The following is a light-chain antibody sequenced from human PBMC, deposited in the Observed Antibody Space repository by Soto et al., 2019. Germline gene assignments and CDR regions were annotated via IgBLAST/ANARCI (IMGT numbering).Light chain of an antibody. V-gene: IGLV1-44*01. CDR2: SNY. CDR1: NSNIGSNP. CDR3: AAWDDRLSDLL. J-gene: IGLJ2*01. Sequence: QSVLTQPPSASGTPGQRVTISCSGSNSNIGSNPVHWYQQFPGTAPKVLIYSNYQRPSGVPDRFSGSKSGTSASLALSGLQSEDEADYYCAAWDDRLSDLLFGGGTKVTV.